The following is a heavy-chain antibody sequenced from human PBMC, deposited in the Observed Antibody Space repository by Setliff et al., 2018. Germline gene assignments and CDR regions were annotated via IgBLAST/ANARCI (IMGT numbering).Heavy chain of an antibody. V-gene: IGHV4-39*01. J-gene: IGHJ4*02. D-gene: IGHD6-19*01. CDR1: GGSVNNSHDY. CDR3: AKGGKPPGYSSGWPDEFDY. Sequence: SETLSLTCTVSGGSVNNSHDYWGWIRRPPGKGLEWIGSAFSGGSTYYSPSLKIRLTISVDTSKNQFSLTLRSMNSLRVEDTAVYYCAKGGKPPGYSSGWPDEFDYWGQGTLVTVSS. CDR2: AFSGGST.